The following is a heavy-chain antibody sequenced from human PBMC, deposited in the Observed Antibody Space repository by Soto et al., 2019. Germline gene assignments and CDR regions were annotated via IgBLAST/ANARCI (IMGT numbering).Heavy chain of an antibody. V-gene: IGHV4-30-2*01. Sequence: QLQLQESGSGLVKPSQTLSLTCAVSGGSIRSGDSSWNWIRQPPGKGLEWIGYIYSGGSTYSNPSLQSRVTMSVDRSRNQFSLKLISVTAADTAVYYCARVRREYDNSGPVDYWGQGTLVTVSS. J-gene: IGHJ4*02. CDR2: IYSGGST. D-gene: IGHD3-22*01. CDR1: GGSIRSGDSS. CDR3: ARVRREYDNSGPVDY.